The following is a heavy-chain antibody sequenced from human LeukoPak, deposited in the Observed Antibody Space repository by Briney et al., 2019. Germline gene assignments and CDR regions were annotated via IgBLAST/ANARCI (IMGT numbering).Heavy chain of an antibody. CDR1: GFTFSSYW. J-gene: IGHJ5*02. D-gene: IGHD2-2*01. CDR2: IKQDGSEK. Sequence: GGSLRLSGAASGFTFSSYWMSWVRQAPGKGLEWVANIKQDGSEKYYVDSVKGRFTISRDNAKNSLYLQMNSLRAEDTAVYYCARDDCSSISCYHNWFDPWGQGTLVTVSS. V-gene: IGHV3-7*01. CDR3: ARDDCSSISCYHNWFDP.